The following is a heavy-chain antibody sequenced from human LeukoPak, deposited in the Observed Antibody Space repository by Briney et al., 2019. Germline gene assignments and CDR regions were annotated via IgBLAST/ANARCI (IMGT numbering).Heavy chain of an antibody. CDR1: GGSISSYY. J-gene: IGHJ4*02. Sequence: SETLSLTCTVSGGSISSYYWSWIRQPPGKGLEWIGYIYYSGSTNYNPSLKSRVTISVDTSKNQFSLKLSSVTAADTAVYYCARTSEIEDYYFDYWGQGTLVTVSS. V-gene: IGHV4-59*01. CDR3: ARTSEIEDYYFDY. D-gene: IGHD2-15*01. CDR2: IYYSGST.